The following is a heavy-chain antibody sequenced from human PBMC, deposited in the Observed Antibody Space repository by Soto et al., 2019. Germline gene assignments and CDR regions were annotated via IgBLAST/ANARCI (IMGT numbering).Heavy chain of an antibody. Sequence: EVQLLDSGGGLVQPGGSLRLSCAASGFMFSCCAMSWVRQAPGKGLEWVSTIHGDGDYSHYTDSVEGRFTISRDNSRNTLYLQRNSLRGDDTAVYYCAKNLGGGIYTNWSFAVWGRGTLVTVSS. CDR3: AKNLGGGIYTNWSFAV. CDR1: GFMFSCCA. CDR2: IHGDGDYS. V-gene: IGHV3-23*01. D-gene: IGHD1-26*01. J-gene: IGHJ2*01.